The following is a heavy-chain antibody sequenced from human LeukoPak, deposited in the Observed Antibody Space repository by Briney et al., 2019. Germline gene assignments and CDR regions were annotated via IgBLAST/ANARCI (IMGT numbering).Heavy chain of an antibody. CDR3: AKDQTREASYYYCMDV. Sequence: SGGSLRLSCAASGFTFSSYGMHWVRQAPGKGLEWVAVISYDGSNKYYADSVKGRFTISRDNSKNTLYLQMNSLRAEDTAVYYCAKDQTREASYYYCMDVWGKGTTVTVSS. V-gene: IGHV3-30*18. CDR2: ISYDGSNK. J-gene: IGHJ6*03. CDR1: GFTFSSYG.